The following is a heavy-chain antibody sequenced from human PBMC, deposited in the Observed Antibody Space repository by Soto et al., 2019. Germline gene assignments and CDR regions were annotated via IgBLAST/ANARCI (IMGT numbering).Heavy chain of an antibody. D-gene: IGHD3-10*01. Sequence: EVQLVESGGGWVQPGGSLRLSCVGSGFTFGSYWMSWVRQAPGKGLEWVANIKQDGSEKNYVDSVKGRFTISRDNATNSLFLQMHSLRAEDSAVYYCTRGGRSTSYYWEFWGQGTLVTVSS. J-gene: IGHJ4*02. V-gene: IGHV3-7*01. CDR3: TRGGRSTSYYWEF. CDR2: IKQDGSEK. CDR1: GFTFGSYW.